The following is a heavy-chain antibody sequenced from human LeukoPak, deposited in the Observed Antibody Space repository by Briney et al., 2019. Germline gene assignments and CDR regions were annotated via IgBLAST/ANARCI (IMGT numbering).Heavy chain of an antibody. CDR2: ISGSGGST. Sequence: PGGSLRLSSAASGFTFSSYAMSWVRQAPGKGLEWVSAISGSGGSTYYADSVKGRFTISRDNSKNTLYLQMNSLRAEDTAVYYCAKDLLAYYDSSGYYWGSRPFDYWGQGTLVTVSS. V-gene: IGHV3-23*01. J-gene: IGHJ4*02. CDR1: GFTFSSYA. CDR3: AKDLLAYYDSSGYYWGSRPFDY. D-gene: IGHD3-22*01.